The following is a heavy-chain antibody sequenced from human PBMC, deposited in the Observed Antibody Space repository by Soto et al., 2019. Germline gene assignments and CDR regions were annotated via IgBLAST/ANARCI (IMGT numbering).Heavy chain of an antibody. CDR2: IYYSGST. J-gene: IGHJ6*03. Sequence: SETLSLTCTVSGGSLSSYYWSWIRQPPGKGLEWIGYIYYSGSTNYNPSLKSRVTISVDTSKNQFSLKLSSVTAADTAVYYCAGISIAAAGSSYYYYYMDVWGKGTTVIVSS. V-gene: IGHV4-59*08. CDR3: AGISIAAAGSSYYYYYMDV. D-gene: IGHD6-13*01. CDR1: GGSLSSYY.